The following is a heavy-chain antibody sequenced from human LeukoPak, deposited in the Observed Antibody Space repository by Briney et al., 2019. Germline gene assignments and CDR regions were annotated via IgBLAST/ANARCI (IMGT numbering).Heavy chain of an antibody. J-gene: IGHJ6*02. CDR3: AKGDDHSKGYYYYYGMDV. V-gene: IGHV3-23*01. CDR1: GFTFSSYA. Sequence: PGGSLRLSCAASGFTFSSYAMSWVRQAPGKGLEWVSAISGSGGSTYYADSVKGRFTISRDNSKNTLYLQMNSLRAEDTAVYYCAKGDDHSKGYYYYYGMDVWGQGTTVTVSS. D-gene: IGHD4-11*01. CDR2: ISGSGGST.